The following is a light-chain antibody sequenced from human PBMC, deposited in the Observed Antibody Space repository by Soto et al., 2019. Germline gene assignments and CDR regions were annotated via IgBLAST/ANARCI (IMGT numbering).Light chain of an antibody. Sequence: ETVLTQSPGTLSLSPGERATLSCRASQSVRSSYFAWYQQKPGQAPRLLIFGVSSRATGIPDRFSGTGSGTDFTLTISRLEPEDFALYYYHEYGNSQLKCGGGTQV. CDR1: QSVRSSY. J-gene: IGKJ4*02. V-gene: IGKV3-20*01. CDR3: HEYGNSQLK. CDR2: GVS.